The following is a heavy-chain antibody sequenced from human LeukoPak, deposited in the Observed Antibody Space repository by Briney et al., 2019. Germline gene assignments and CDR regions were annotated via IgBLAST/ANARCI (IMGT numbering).Heavy chain of an antibody. J-gene: IGHJ3*02. CDR1: GSTFTDYY. Sequence: ASVKVSCKASGSTFTDYYMHWVRQAPGQGLEWMGWINPNSGGTNFAQKFQGRVTMTRDTSISTAYMELNRLRSDDTAVYYCARSGDAFDIWGQGTMVTVSS. D-gene: IGHD3-3*01. CDR2: INPNSGGT. V-gene: IGHV1-2*02. CDR3: ARSGDAFDI.